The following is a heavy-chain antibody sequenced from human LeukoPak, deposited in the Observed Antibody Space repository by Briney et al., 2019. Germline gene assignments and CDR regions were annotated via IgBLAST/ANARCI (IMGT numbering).Heavy chain of an antibody. CDR1: GGSFSGYY. Sequence: SETLSVTCAVYGGSFSGYYWSWIRQPPGKGLEWIGEINHSGGTNYTPSLKSRVTISVDTSKNQFSLKLSSVTAADTAVYYCARGLVARRAAAIGRYYFDYWGQGTLVTVSS. V-gene: IGHV4-34*01. CDR2: INHSGGT. D-gene: IGHD6-6*01. CDR3: ARGLVARRAAAIGRYYFDY. J-gene: IGHJ4*02.